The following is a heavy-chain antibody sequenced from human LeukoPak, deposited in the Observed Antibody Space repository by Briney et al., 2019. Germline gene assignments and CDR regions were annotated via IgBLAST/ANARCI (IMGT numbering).Heavy chain of an antibody. CDR1: GFTFSSYG. J-gene: IGHJ4*02. CDR3: ARDSGYDILTGYHSPDY. V-gene: IGHV3-21*01. CDR2: ISSSSSYI. D-gene: IGHD3-9*01. Sequence: GGSLRLSCAASGFTFSSYGMHWVRQAPGKGLEWVSSISSSSSYIYYADSVKGRFTISRDNAKNSLYLQMNSLRAEDTAVYYCARDSGYDILTGYHSPDYWGQGTLVTVSS.